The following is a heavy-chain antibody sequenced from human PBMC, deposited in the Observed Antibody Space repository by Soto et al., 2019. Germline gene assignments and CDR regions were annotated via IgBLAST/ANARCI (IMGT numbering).Heavy chain of an antibody. J-gene: IGHJ4*02. V-gene: IGHV3-13*04. CDR1: GFTLSSYD. CDR2: IATAGDT. CDR3: ARDPFVYDSDIVPPPSRGFDY. D-gene: IGHD3-22*01. Sequence: GGSLRLSCAGSGFTLSSYDMHWVSQDTGKGLEWVASIATAGDTYYSGSVKGRFTISRDNSKNTLYLQMDSLREDDTAVYYCARDPFVYDSDIVPPPSRGFDYWGQGTLVTVSS.